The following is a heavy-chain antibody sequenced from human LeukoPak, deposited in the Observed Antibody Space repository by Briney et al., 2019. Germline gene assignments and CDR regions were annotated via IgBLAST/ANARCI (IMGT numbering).Heavy chain of an antibody. CDR3: VRDLVFGVEQTYYYYGMDV. J-gene: IGHJ6*02. Sequence: GGSLRLSCAASGFTVSSNYMSWVRQAPGKGLEWVSVIYSGGSTYYADSVKGRFTISRHNSKNTLYLQMNSLRAEDTAVYYCVRDLVFGVEQTYYYYGMDVWGQGTTVTVSS. V-gene: IGHV3-53*04. D-gene: IGHD3-3*01. CDR1: GFTVSSNY. CDR2: IYSGGST.